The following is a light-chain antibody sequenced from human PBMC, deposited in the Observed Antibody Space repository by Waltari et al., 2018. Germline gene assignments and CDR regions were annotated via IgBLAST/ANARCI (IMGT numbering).Light chain of an antibody. J-gene: IGKJ1*01. V-gene: IGKV3-20*01. Sequence: DIFLTQSPGTLSLSPGEGATLSYRASQRINRFLAWYQQKPGQAPRLLIYDSSTRATGIPDRFSGSGSGTDFSLTISRLEPEDFAVYYCQKYGTLPATFGQGTKVEIK. CDR1: QRINRF. CDR3: QKYGTLPAT. CDR2: DSS.